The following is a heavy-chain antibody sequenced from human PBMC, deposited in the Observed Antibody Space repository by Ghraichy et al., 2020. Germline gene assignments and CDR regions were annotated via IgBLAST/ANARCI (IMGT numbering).Heavy chain of an antibody. CDR2: ISYDGSNK. V-gene: IGHV3-30*04. CDR3: ARDGGGPVDIVATIGVAVAGLGFDY. J-gene: IGHJ4*02. D-gene: IGHD5-12*01. CDR1: GFTFSSYA. Sequence: GGSLRLSCAASGFTFSSYAMHWVRQAPGKGLEWVAVISYDGSNKYYADSVKGRFTISRDNSKNTLYLQMNSLRAEDTAVYYCARDGGGPVDIVATIGVAVAGLGFDYWGQGTLVTVSS.